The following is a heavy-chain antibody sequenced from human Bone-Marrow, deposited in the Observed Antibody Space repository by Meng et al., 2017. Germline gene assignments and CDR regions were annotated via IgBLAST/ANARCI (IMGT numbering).Heavy chain of an antibody. V-gene: IGHV1-2*06. CDR3: ARFPYRGIAVAGPLDAFDI. Sequence: ASVKVSCKASGYTFTGYYMHWVRQAPGQGLEWMGRINPNSGGTNYAQKFQGRVTMTRDTSISTAYMELSRLRSDDTAVYYCARFPYRGIAVAGPLDAFDIWGQGTMVT. CDR2: INPNSGGT. D-gene: IGHD6-19*01. CDR1: GYTFTGYY. J-gene: IGHJ3*02.